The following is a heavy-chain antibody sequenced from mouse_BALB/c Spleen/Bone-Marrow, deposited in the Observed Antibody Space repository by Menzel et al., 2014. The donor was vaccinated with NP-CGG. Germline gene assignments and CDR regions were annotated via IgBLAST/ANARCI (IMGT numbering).Heavy chain of an antibody. CDR1: GYAFTSYN. J-gene: IGHJ4*01. CDR2: IDPYNGGT. D-gene: IGHD4-1*01. Sequence: EVQLVESGPELVKPGASVKVSRKASGYAFTSYNMYWVKQSHGKSLEWIGYIDPYNGGTSYNQKFKGKATLTVDKSSSTAYMHLNSLTSEDSAVYYCARSILGAMDYWGQGTSVTVSS. V-gene: IGHV1S135*01. CDR3: ARSILGAMDY.